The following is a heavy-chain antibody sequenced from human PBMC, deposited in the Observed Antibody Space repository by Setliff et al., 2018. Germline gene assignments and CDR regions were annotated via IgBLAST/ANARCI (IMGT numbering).Heavy chain of an antibody. CDR3: ARSSYSGSYLNV. J-gene: IGHJ6*02. CDR2: IYTGGST. CDR1: GDSISSGTYY. D-gene: IGHD1-26*01. V-gene: IGHV4-61*09. Sequence: TSETLSLTCTVSGDSISSGTYYWSYWTWIRQPAGKGLEWIGHIYTGGSTNYNPSLESRVTISVDTSKNQFSLRLNSATAADTAVYYCARSSYSGSYLNVWGQGTTVTVSS.